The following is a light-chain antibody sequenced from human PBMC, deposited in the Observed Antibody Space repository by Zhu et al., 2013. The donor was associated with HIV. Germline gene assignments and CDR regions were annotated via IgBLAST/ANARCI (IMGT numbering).Light chain of an antibody. CDR1: QSISKW. V-gene: IGKV1-5*01. J-gene: IGKJ3*01. CDR3: HHVNDNPA. CDR2: AAS. Sequence: DIHMTQSPSTLSASVGDRVSITCRASQSISKWLAWYQQKPGKAPELLVYAASTLQDGVPSRFAGRGSGTEFTLTITGLQPEDFATYYCHHVNDNPAFGPGTTVDFK.